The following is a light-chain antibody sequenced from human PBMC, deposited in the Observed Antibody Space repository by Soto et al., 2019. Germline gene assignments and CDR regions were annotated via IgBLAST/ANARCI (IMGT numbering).Light chain of an antibody. CDR2: GAS. CDR1: QSVSSSY. V-gene: IGKV3-20*01. CDR3: QQCGSSPRYT. J-gene: IGKJ2*01. Sequence: EIVLTQSPGTLSLSPGERATLSCRASQSVSSSYLAWYQQKPGQAPRLLIYGASSRATGIPDRFSGSGSGTDFTLTISRLEPEDFAGYSCQQCGSSPRYTFGQGTKLEIK.